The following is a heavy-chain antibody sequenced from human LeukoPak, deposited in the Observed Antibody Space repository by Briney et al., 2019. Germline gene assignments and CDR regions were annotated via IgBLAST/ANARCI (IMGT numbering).Heavy chain of an antibody. CDR1: GFTFSSYG. D-gene: IGHD6-19*01. J-gene: IGHJ6*03. Sequence: GGSLRLSCAASGFTFSSYGMHWVRQAPGKGLEWVAFIRYDGSNKYYADSVKGRFTISRDNSKNTLYLQMNSLRAEDTAVYYCAEERQWLVNSIFYYYMDVWGKGTTVTVSS. V-gene: IGHV3-30*02. CDR2: IRYDGSNK. CDR3: AEERQWLVNSIFYYYMDV.